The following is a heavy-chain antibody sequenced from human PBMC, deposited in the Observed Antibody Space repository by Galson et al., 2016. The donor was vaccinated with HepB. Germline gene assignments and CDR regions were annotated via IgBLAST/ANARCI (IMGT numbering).Heavy chain of an antibody. J-gene: IGHJ4*02. CDR1: GLSLSTSGVG. CDR2: IYWDDDK. D-gene: IGHD3-22*01. Sequence: ALVKPTQTLTLTCTFSGLSLSTSGVGAGWLRQPPGKALEWLALIYWDDDKRYSPSVKSRFTITKDTSKNQVVLTMTNMDPVDTATYYCAHFTGNFGSSGSFDYWGQGTLVTVSS. CDR3: AHFTGNFGSSGSFDY. V-gene: IGHV2-5*02.